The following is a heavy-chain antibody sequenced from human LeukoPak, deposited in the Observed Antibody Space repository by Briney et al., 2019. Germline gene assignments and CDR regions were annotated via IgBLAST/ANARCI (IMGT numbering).Heavy chain of an antibody. J-gene: IGHJ4*02. D-gene: IGHD1-26*01. CDR1: GFTFSSYS. V-gene: IGHV3-48*04. CDR2: ISSSSSTI. Sequence: GGPLRLSCAASGFTFSSYSMNWVRQAPGKGLEWVSYISSSSSTIYYADSVKGRFTISRDNAKNSLYLQMNSMRAEDTAVYYCARVSVGATNDYWGQGTLVTVSS. CDR3: ARVSVGATNDY.